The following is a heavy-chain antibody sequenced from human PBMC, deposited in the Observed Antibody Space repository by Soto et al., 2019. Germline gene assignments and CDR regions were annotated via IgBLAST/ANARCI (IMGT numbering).Heavy chain of an antibody. CDR3: ARQLAYCGGDCFTEPIEY. Sequence: QAQLVQSGAEVKKPGASVKVSCKTSGYTFINYYIHWVRQAPGQGLEWMGWVNPRSGDTNYAQKFQGRVTMTRDTSISTAYMELSSLRSDDTAVFYCARQLAYCGGDCFTEPIEYWGQGTLLTVSS. CDR1: GYTFINYY. D-gene: IGHD2-21*02. CDR2: VNPRSGDT. V-gene: IGHV1-2*02. J-gene: IGHJ4*02.